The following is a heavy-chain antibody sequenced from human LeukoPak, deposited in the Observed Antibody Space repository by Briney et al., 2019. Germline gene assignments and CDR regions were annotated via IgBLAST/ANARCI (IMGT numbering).Heavy chain of an antibody. Sequence: GGSLRLSCAASGFTFSNYWMSWVRQAPGKGLEWVANIKQDGSEKYYVDSVKGRFTISRDSAMNSLFLQMNSLRADDTGVYYCERVGSGWYFDYWGQGALVTVSS. CDR2: IKQDGSEK. CDR3: ERVGSGWYFDY. V-gene: IGHV3-7*05. CDR1: GFTFSNYW. D-gene: IGHD6-19*01. J-gene: IGHJ4*02.